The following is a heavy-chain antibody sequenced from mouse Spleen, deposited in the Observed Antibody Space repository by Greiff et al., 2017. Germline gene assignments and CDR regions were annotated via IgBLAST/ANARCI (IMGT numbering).Heavy chain of an antibody. Sequence: VQLQQSGAELVKPGASVKISCKASGYASSSYWMNWVKQRPGKGLEWIGQIYPGDGDTNYNGKFKGKATLTADKSSSTAYMQLSSLTSEDSAVYFCARAFITTVVYFDYWGQGTTLTVSS. CDR2: IYPGDGDT. V-gene: IGHV1-80*01. CDR1: GYASSSYW. D-gene: IGHD1-1*01. CDR3: ARAFITTVVYFDY. J-gene: IGHJ2*01.